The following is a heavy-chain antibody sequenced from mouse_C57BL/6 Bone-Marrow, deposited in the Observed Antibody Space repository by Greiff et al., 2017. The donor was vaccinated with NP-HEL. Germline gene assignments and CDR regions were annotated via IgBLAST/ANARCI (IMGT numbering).Heavy chain of an antibody. Sequence: VQVVESGPELVKPGASVKLSCKASGYTFTSYDINWVKQRPGQGLEWIGWIYPRDGSTKYNEKFKGKATLTVDTSSSTAYMELHSLTSEDSAVYFCARDCWSGYWGQGTTLTVSS. CDR1: GYTFTSYD. V-gene: IGHV1-85*01. J-gene: IGHJ2*01. CDR2: IYPRDGST. CDR3: ARDCWSGY.